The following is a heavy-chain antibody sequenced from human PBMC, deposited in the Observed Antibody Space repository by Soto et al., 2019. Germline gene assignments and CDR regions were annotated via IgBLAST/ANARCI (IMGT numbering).Heavy chain of an antibody. J-gene: IGHJ4*02. Sequence: SETLSLTCTVSGGSTSSDNYWSWIRQPPGKGLEWIGHIYYSGNTDYNPSLKSRLAISIDTSKNQFSLKLSSVTAADTAVYFCARGGGESSDGLYYFDSWGQGSLVTVSS. CDR3: ARGGGESSDGLYYFDS. V-gene: IGHV4-30-4*01. CDR2: IYYSGNT. CDR1: GGSTSSDNY. D-gene: IGHD3-16*01.